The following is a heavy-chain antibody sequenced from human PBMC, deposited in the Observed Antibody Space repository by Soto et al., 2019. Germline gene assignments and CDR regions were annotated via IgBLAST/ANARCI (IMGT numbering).Heavy chain of an antibody. CDR3: ASLSATIDY. Sequence: GGSLRLSCAASDFTFSSYWMHWVRRAPGEGLVWVAHIDPNGSPTDYADSVKGRFTISRDNAKNTLFLQMNNLRAEDTGVYYCASLSATIDYWGHGTLVTVSS. CDR1: DFTFSSYW. J-gene: IGHJ4*01. V-gene: IGHV3-74*01. CDR2: IDPNGSPT. D-gene: IGHD3-3*01.